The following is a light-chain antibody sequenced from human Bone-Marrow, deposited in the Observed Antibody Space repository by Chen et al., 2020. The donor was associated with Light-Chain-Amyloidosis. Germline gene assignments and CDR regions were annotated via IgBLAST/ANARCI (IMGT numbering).Light chain of an antibody. CDR3: SSYLGNNNWV. V-gene: IGLV2-8*01. CDR2: EVS. Sequence: QSALTQPPSASGSPGQSVTISCTGASSDVGGYTFVSWYQQHPGKSPQLMIHEVSKRPSGVPARFSGSKSGNTASLTVSGLQAEDEADYYCSSYLGNNNWVFGGGTKLTVL. J-gene: IGLJ3*02. CDR1: SSDVGGYTF.